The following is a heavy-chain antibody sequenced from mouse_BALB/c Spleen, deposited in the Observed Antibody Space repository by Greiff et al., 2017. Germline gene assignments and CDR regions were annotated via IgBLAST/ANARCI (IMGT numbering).Heavy chain of an antibody. CDR3: ASYGYDGFAY. J-gene: IGHJ3*01. CDR2: ISSGSSTI. Sequence: EVMLVESGGGLVQPGGSRKLSCAASGFTFSSFGMHWVRQAPEKGLEWVAYISSGSSTIYYADTVKGRFTISRDNPKNTLFLQMTSLRSEDTAMYYCASYGYDGFAYWGQGTLVTVSA. CDR1: GFTFSSFG. V-gene: IGHV5-17*02. D-gene: IGHD2-2*01.